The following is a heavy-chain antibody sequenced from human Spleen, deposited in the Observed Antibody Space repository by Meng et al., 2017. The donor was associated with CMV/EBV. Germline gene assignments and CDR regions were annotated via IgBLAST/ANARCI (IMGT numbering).Heavy chain of an antibody. Sequence: ASVKVSCKASGYSLTAYYLHWGRQAPGQGLEWMGWISPYNANTNYSQKFQGRVTMTTDTSLNTVYMELRSLISDDTAVYFCARTRYCFSTTCYGRDDFWSGNNWFDPWGQGTLVTVSS. D-gene: IGHD2-2*01. CDR1: GYSLTAYY. CDR3: ARTRYCFSTTCYGRDDFWSGNNWFDP. V-gene: IGHV1-18*04. J-gene: IGHJ5*02. CDR2: ISPYNANT.